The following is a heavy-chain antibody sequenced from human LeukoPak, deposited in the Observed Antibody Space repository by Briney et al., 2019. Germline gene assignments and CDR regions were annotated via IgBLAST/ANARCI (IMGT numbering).Heavy chain of an antibody. V-gene: IGHV3-30*18. CDR1: GFTFSSYG. J-gene: IGHJ6*04. Sequence: GRSLRLSCAASGFTFSSYGMHWVRQAPGKGLEWVAVISYDGSNKYYADSVKGRFTISRDNSKNTLYLQMNSLRAEDTAVYYCAKASVGYGMDVWGKGTTATVPS. D-gene: IGHD4-23*01. CDR2: ISYDGSNK. CDR3: AKASVGYGMDV.